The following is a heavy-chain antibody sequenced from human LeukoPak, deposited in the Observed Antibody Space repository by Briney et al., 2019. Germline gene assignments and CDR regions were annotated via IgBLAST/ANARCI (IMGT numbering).Heavy chain of an antibody. Sequence: GGSLRLSCAASGFTFSSYAMHWVRQAPGKGLEWVSLISWDGGSTYYADSVKGRFTISRDNSKNSLYLQMNSLRTEDTALYYCAREYYDSGAYYSLDSWGRGTLVTVSS. CDR3: AREYYDSGAYYSLDS. D-gene: IGHD3-22*01. CDR1: GFTFSSYA. V-gene: IGHV3-43*01. CDR2: ISWDGGST. J-gene: IGHJ4*02.